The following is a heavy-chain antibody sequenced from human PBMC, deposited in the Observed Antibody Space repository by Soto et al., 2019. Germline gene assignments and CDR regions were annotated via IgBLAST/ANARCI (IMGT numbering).Heavy chain of an antibody. CDR3: ASMIIAAAAYYYYGMDV. CDR1: GFTFSSFG. V-gene: IGHV3-30*03. CDR2: ISYDGSNK. J-gene: IGHJ6*02. D-gene: IGHD6-13*01. Sequence: GGSLRISCAASGFTFSSFGMHWVRQAPGKGLEWVAVISYDGSNKYYADSVKGRFTISRDDSKNTLYLQMNSLRAEDTAIYYCASMIIAAAAYYYYGMDVWGQGTTVTVSS.